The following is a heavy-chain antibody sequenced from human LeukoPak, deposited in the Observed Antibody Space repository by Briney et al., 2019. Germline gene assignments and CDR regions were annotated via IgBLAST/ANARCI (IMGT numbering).Heavy chain of an antibody. J-gene: IGHJ4*02. V-gene: IGHV3-23*01. CDR1: GLTFSSYP. CDR2: ISGGGGST. CDR3: AKGGKWDVTPFDY. Sequence: GGSLRLSCAASGLTFSSYPMHWVRQAPGKGLEWVSTISGGGGSTYYADSVKGRFTISRDNSKNTLYLQVNSLRAEDTAVYYCAKGGKWDVTPFDYWGQGTLVTVSS. D-gene: IGHD1-26*01.